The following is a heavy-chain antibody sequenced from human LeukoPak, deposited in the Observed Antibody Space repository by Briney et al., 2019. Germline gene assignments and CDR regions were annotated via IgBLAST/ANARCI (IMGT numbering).Heavy chain of an antibody. CDR2: ISSNGGST. Sequence: PGGSLRLSCAASGFTFSSYAMHWVRQAPGKGLEYVSAISSNGGSTYYANSVKGRFTISRDNSKNTLYLQMGSLRAEDTAVYYCARASVLLWFGEPLPYGNYYYYMDVWGKGTTVTISS. CDR1: GFTFSSYA. D-gene: IGHD3-10*01. V-gene: IGHV3-64*01. CDR3: ARASVLLWFGEPLPYGNYYYYMDV. J-gene: IGHJ6*03.